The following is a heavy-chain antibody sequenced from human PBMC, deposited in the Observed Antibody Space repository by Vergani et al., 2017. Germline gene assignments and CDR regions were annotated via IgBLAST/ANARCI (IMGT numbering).Heavy chain of an antibody. CDR2: ISYDGTQK. V-gene: IGHV3-30*03. J-gene: IGHJ1*01. D-gene: IGHD5-18*01. CDR3: ATKSCDTPSSQVGCCRE. CDR1: GFTSSYYG. Sequence: QVHLVESGGGVFQPGRSLRLSCVVSGFTSSYYGMHWVRQALGKGLEWVAVISYDGTQKYYADSVKGRFTISRDNSKSTLYLQMKSLRTENTAVYYCATKSCDTPSSQVGCCREWGRGTLVTVSS.